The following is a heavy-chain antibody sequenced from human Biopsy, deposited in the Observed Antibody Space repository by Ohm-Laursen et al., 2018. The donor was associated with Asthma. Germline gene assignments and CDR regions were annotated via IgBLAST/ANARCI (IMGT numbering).Heavy chain of an antibody. J-gene: IGHJ5*02. CDR2: VSHTGST. V-gene: IGHV4-59*11. Sequence: PSQTLSLTCAVSGGSIRSHDWTWIRLPPGKGLEYIGDVSHTGSTNYNPSLKSRVIMSLDTSKSQFSLRLTSVTPADTAVYYCARLADCSGGACYSYGWFDPWGQGTRVTVSS. CDR1: GGSIRSHD. D-gene: IGHD2-15*01. CDR3: ARLADCSGGACYSYGWFDP.